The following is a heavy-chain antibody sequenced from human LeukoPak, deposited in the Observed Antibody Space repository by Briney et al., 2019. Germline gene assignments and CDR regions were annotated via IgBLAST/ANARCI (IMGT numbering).Heavy chain of an antibody. J-gene: IGHJ4*02. CDR2: INHSGST. CDR3: ARVKGNLEVPAATYYFDY. Sequence: SETLSLTCAVYGGSFSGYYWSWIRQPPGKGLEWIGEINHSGSTNYNPSLKSRVTISVDRSKNQFSLKLSSVTAADTAVYYCARVKGNLEVPAATYYFDYWGQGTLVTVSS. V-gene: IGHV4-34*01. CDR1: GGSFSGYY. D-gene: IGHD2-2*01.